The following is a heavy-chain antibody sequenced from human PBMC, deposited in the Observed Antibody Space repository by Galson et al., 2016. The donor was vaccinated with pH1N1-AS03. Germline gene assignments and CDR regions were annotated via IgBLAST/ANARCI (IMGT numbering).Heavy chain of an antibody. D-gene: IGHD1-14*01. CDR2: IIPLLGMT. CDR3: ATDYNQGGLHVDC. Sequence: SVKVSCKASGGTFSSYPINWVRQAPGQGLECIGRIIPLLGMTNYAQKFQGRVTITTDTSTSTAYVELSSLRSEDTAVYYCATDYNQGGLHVDCWGQGTLVTVSS. J-gene: IGHJ4*02. V-gene: IGHV1-69*04. CDR1: GGTFSSYP.